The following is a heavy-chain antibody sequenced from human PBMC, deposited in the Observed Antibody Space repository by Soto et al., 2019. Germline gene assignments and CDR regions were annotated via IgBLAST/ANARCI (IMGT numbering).Heavy chain of an antibody. Sequence: EVQLVESGGGLVQPGGSLRLSCAVSGFTFSNYWMGWVRQAPGKGLEWVANIDRDGTEKFYVDSVKGRFSISRDNAKNSLYLQMNSLRVEDTGVYYCARDKTTACSPNWFDPWGQGTLVTVSS. D-gene: IGHD1-7*01. CDR1: GFTFSNYW. CDR2: IDRDGTEK. V-gene: IGHV3-7*01. J-gene: IGHJ5*02. CDR3: ARDKTTACSPNWFDP.